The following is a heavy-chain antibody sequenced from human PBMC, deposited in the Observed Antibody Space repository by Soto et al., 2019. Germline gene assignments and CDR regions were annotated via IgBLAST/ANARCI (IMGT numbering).Heavy chain of an antibody. Sequence: GGSLRLSCAASGFTFSSYAMSWVRQAPGKGLEWVSAISGSGGSTYYADSVKGRFTISRDNSKNTLYLQMNSLRAEDTAVYYCAKDGKSSSWYLNYIHYSGQATLVTVSS. J-gene: IGHJ4*02. D-gene: IGHD6-13*01. CDR1: GFTFSSYA. V-gene: IGHV3-23*01. CDR2: ISGSGGST. CDR3: AKDGKSSSWYLNYIHY.